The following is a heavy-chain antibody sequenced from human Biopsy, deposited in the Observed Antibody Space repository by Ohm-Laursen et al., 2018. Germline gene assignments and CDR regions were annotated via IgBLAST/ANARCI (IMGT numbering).Heavy chain of an antibody. J-gene: IGHJ2*01. V-gene: IGHV4-59*01. CDR2: GYYNGST. CDR1: GDSISSYY. D-gene: IGHD3-22*01. CDR3: ARDRGYYSDRTVPRYFDL. Sequence: SETLSLTCTVSGDSISSYYWSWIRQPPGKGMEWIGNGYYNGSTDYNPSLQSRVTISVDTSKNRFSLRLRSVPPADTAIYYCARDRGYYSDRTVPRYFDLWGRGTLVTVSS.